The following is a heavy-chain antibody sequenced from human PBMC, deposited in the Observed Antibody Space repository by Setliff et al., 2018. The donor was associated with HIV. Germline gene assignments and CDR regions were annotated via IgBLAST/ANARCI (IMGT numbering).Heavy chain of an antibody. D-gene: IGHD7-27*01. CDR2: ISSSSSYI. V-gene: IGHV3-21*01. CDR1: GFTFSSYS. J-gene: IGHJ4*02. CDR3: VRDGFVGKGGFDY. Sequence: GSLRLSCAASGFTFSSYSMNWVRQAPGKGLEWVSSISSSSSYIYYADSVKGRFTISRDNAKNSLYLQMNSLRAEDTAVYYCVRDGFVGKGGFDYWGQGTLVTVSS.